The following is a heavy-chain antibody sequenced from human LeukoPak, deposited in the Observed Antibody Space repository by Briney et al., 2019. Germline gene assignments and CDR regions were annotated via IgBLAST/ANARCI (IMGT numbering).Heavy chain of an antibody. J-gene: IGHJ5*02. CDR1: GGSISSYY. Sequence: SETLSPTCTVSGGSISSYYWSWIRQPPGKGLEWIGYIYTSGSTNYNPSLKSRVTISVDTSKNQFSLKLSSVTAADTAVYYCARRKGVVAAPDWFDPWGQGTLVTVSS. CDR2: IYTSGST. CDR3: ARRKGVVAAPDWFDP. D-gene: IGHD2-15*01. V-gene: IGHV4-4*09.